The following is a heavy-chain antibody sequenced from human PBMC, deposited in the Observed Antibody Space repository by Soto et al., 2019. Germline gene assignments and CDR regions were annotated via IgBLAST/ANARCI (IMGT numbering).Heavy chain of an antibody. V-gene: IGHV3-11*06. D-gene: IGHD1-1*01. Sequence: QVHLVESGGGLVKPGGSLRLSCAASGFTFSDYYMSWVRQAPGRGLEWISYSSNSGTFARYATSVKGRFSISRDNANNLLYLEMNSLRVEDTAVYYCARSGYNFNVLDYWGQGTPVTVSS. CDR1: GFTFSDYY. J-gene: IGHJ4*02. CDR3: ARSGYNFNVLDY. CDR2: SSNSGTFA.